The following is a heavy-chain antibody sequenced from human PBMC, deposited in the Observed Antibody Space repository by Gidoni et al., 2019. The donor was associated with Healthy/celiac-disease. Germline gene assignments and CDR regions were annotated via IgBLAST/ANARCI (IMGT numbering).Heavy chain of an antibody. V-gene: IGHV4-38-2*02. CDR1: GYSISSGYY. Sequence: QVQLQESGPGLVQPSETLSLTCTVSGYSISSGYYWGWIRQPPGKGLEWIGSIYHSGSTYYNPSLKSRVTISVDTSKNQFSLKLSSVTAADTAVYYCARGTYGDYRSYYYYGMDVWGQGTTATVSS. CDR2: IYHSGST. CDR3: ARGTYGDYRSYYYYGMDV. J-gene: IGHJ6*02. D-gene: IGHD4-17*01.